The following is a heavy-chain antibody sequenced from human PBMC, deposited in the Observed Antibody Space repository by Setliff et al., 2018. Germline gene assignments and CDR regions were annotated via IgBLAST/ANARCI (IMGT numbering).Heavy chain of an antibody. V-gene: IGHV4-39*01. J-gene: IGHJ4*02. CDR2: INHSGNT. CDR3: ARQTSYRPADY. CDR1: GASLSSGTYY. D-gene: IGHD1-26*01. Sequence: SETLSLTCTVSGASLSSGTYYWGWIRQPPEKGLEWIGEINHSGNTNYNPSLKSRVTISVDKSTNQFSLKLSSVTAADTAVYYCARQTSYRPADYWGQGTLVTVSS.